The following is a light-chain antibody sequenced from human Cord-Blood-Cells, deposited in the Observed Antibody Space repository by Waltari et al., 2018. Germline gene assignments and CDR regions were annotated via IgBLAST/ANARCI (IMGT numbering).Light chain of an antibody. CDR2: RNN. CDR1: SPNIGSNY. J-gene: IGLJ3*02. Sequence: QSLLPQPPSASGTPGQRVTISCSGSSPNIGSNYVYWYQQLPGTAPKLLTYRNNPRPSGVPDRFSGSKSGTSSSLAISGLRAEDEADYYCAAWDDSLSGSWVFGGGTKLTVL. V-gene: IGLV1-47*01. CDR3: AAWDDSLSGSWV.